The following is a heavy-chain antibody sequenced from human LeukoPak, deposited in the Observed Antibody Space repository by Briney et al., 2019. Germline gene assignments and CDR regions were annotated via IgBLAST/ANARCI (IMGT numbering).Heavy chain of an antibody. CDR3: ARDGIFDY. CDR2: IRSGSTYI. CDR1: GFTFSTYS. J-gene: IGHJ4*02. Sequence: KTGGSLRLSCAASGFTFSTYSMHWVRQAPGKGLEWVSSIRSGSTYINYADSVKGRFTISRDDAKNSLYLQMSSLRAEDTAVYYCARDGIFDYWGQGTLVTVSS. V-gene: IGHV3-21*01.